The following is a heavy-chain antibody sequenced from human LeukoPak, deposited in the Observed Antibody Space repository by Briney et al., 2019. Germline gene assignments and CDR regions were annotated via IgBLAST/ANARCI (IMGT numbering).Heavy chain of an antibody. CDR1: GGSFSGYY. J-gene: IGHJ4*02. D-gene: IGHD3-16*01. Sequence: PSETLSLTCVVYGGSFSGYYWTWIRQPPGKGLEWIGEINHSGSTNYNPSLKSRVTISVDTSKNQFSLKLSSVTAADTAVYYCARGGPFYVYWGQGTLVTVSS. CDR3: ARGGPFYVY. CDR2: INHSGST. V-gene: IGHV4-34*01.